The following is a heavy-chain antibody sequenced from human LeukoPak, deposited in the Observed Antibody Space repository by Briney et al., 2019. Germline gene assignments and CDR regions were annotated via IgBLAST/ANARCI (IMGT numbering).Heavy chain of an antibody. V-gene: IGHV3-21*01. Sequence: PGGSLRLSCAASGFTFSSYSMNWVRQAPGKGLEWVSSISSSSSYIYYADSVKGRFTISRDNAKNSLYLQMNSLRAEDTAVYYCARDEWGGEYSSSSDAFDIWGQGTMVTVSS. J-gene: IGHJ3*02. CDR2: ISSSSSYI. CDR3: ARDEWGGEYSSSSDAFDI. D-gene: IGHD6-6*01. CDR1: GFTFSSYS.